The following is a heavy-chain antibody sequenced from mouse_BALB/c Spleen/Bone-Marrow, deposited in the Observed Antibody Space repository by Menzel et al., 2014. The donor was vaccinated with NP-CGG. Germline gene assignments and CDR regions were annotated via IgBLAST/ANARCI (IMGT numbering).Heavy chain of an antibody. V-gene: IGHV6-6*02. CDR1: GFSFSRYW. J-gene: IGHJ2*01. CDR3: VTTPDY. D-gene: IGHD2-3*01. Sequence: EVKVVESGGGLVQPGGSMKLSCVVSGFSFSRYWMSWVRQSPEKGLEWVAEIRLESDNFTTHYAESVKGKFTISRDDSKSRLYLQMNSLRAEDTGVYYCVTTPDYWGQGTTLTVSS. CDR2: IRLESDNFTT.